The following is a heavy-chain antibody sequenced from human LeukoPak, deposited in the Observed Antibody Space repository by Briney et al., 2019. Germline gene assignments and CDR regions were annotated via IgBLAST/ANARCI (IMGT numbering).Heavy chain of an antibody. D-gene: IGHD3-9*01. CDR3: TKGGRRDILTY. V-gene: IGHV4-59*01. CDR2: IYDSGTT. CDR1: GGSISSYY. Sequence: SETLSLTCTVSGGSISSYYWSWSRHRPAKGLEWIGYIYDSGTTNYNPSLKSRVTISVDTSKNQFSLNLSSVTAADTAVYYCTKGGRRDILTYWGQGTLVTVSP. J-gene: IGHJ4*02.